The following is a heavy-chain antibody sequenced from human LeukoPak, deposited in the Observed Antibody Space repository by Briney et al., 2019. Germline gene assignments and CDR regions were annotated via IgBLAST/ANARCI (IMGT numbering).Heavy chain of an antibody. CDR3: AKDTCSSTSCYFIYYYYMDV. D-gene: IGHD2-2*01. CDR2: ISGSGGST. Sequence: GGSLRLSCAASGLTFSSYAMSWVRQAPGKGLEWVSAISGSGGSTYYADSAKGRFTISRDNSKNTLYLQMNSLRAEDTAVYYCAKDTCSSTSCYFIYYYYMDVWGKGTTVTVSS. CDR1: GLTFSSYA. V-gene: IGHV3-23*01. J-gene: IGHJ6*03.